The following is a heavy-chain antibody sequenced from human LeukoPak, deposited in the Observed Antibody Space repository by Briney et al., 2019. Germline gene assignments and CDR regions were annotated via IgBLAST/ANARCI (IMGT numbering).Heavy chain of an antibody. V-gene: IGHV3-7*01. CDR2: IKQDGSEK. Sequence: PGGSLRLSCAASGFTFSSYWMSWVRQAPGKGLEWVANIKQDGSEKYYVDSVKGRFTISRDNAKNSLCLQMNSLRAEDTAVYYCARDSTEDGWYAGADYWGQGTLVTVSS. J-gene: IGHJ4*02. CDR1: GFTFSSYW. CDR3: ARDSTEDGWYAGADY. D-gene: IGHD6-19*01.